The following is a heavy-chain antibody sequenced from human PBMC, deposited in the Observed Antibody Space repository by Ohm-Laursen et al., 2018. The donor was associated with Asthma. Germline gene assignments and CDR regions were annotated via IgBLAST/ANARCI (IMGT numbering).Heavy chain of an antibody. Sequence: TLSLTWTVSGGSISSGGYYWSWIRQHPGKGLEWIGYIYYSGSTYYNPSLKSRVTISVDTSKNQSSLKLSSVTAADTAVYYCARPRSTVEDAFDIWGQGTMVTVSS. CDR1: GGSISSGGYY. V-gene: IGHV4-31*02. D-gene: IGHD4-23*01. J-gene: IGHJ3*02. CDR2: IYYSGST. CDR3: ARPRSTVEDAFDI.